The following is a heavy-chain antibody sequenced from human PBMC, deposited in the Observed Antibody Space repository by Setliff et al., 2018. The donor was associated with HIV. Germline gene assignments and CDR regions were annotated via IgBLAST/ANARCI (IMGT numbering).Heavy chain of an antibody. Sequence: SVKVSCKASGYTFTSYGISWVRQAPGQGLEWMGGIIPIFGIASYSQKFQGRVTITADKSTSTAYMELSSLRSEDTAVYYCARPQWELGVDYYGMDVWGQGTTVTVSS. CDR2: IIPIFGIA. V-gene: IGHV1-69*10. D-gene: IGHD1-26*01. J-gene: IGHJ6*02. CDR1: GYTFTSYG. CDR3: ARPQWELGVDYYGMDV.